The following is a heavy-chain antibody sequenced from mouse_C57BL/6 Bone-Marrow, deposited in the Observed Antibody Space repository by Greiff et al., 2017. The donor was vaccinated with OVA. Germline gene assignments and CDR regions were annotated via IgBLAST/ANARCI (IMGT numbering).Heavy chain of an antibody. J-gene: IGHJ2*01. CDR3: ARSSTTGRFDY. D-gene: IGHD1-1*01. V-gene: IGHV1-26*01. CDR1: GYTFTDYY. CDR2: INPNNGGT. Sequence: EVQLQQSGPELVKPGASVKISCKASGYTFTDYYMNWVKQSHGKSLEWIGDINPNNGGTSYNQKFKGKATLTVDKSSSTAYMELRSLTSEDSAVYYCARSSTTGRFDYWGQGTTLTVSS.